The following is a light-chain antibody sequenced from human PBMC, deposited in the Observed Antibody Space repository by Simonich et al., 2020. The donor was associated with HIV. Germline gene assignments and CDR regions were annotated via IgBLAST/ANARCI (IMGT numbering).Light chain of an antibody. J-gene: IGKJ2*01. CDR3: QQYYNTTYT. V-gene: IGKV1-NL1*01. CDR2: AAS. CDR1: QVISNS. Sequence: DIQMTQSPSSLSASVGDRVTITCRASQVISNSLAWYQQKPGKAPKLLLYAASKLESCVPSRFSGSGSGTDYILTISSLQPEDFATYYCQQYYNTTYTFGQGTKLEIK.